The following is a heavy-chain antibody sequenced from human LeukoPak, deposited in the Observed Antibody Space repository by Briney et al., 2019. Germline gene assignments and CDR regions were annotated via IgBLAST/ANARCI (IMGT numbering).Heavy chain of an antibody. V-gene: IGHV3-33*06. CDR2: IWYDGSNK. CDR1: GFTFSSYG. J-gene: IGHJ5*02. D-gene: IGHD3-22*01. CDR3: AKEGRQYYYDSSGYYSNWFDP. Sequence: GGSLRLSCAASGFTFSSYGMHWVRQAPGKGREWVAVIWYDGSNKYYADSVKGRFTISRDNSKNTLYLQMNSLRAEDTAVYYCAKEGRQYYYDSSGYYSNWFDPWGQGTLVTVSS.